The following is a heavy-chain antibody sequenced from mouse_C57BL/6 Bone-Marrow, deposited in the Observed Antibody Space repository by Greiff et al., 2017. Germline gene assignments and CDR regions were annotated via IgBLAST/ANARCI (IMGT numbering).Heavy chain of an antibody. D-gene: IGHD1-1*01. CDR3: ARWHYGSSYPFDY. Sequence: EVQRVESGPVLVKPGPSVKISCKASGFTFTDYYMHWVKQSHGKSLEWIGLVYPYNGGTSYNQKFKGKATLTVDTSSSTAYMELNSLTSEDSAVYYCARWHYGSSYPFDYWGQGTTLTVSS. CDR2: VYPYNGGT. CDR1: GFTFTDYY. J-gene: IGHJ2*01. V-gene: IGHV1-36*01.